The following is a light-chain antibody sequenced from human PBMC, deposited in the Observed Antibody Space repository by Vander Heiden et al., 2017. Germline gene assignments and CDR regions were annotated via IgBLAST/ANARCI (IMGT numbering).Light chain of an antibody. J-gene: IGKJ5*01. Sequence: DIKMTQSLSSLSASVGDRVTITCRASQSISSYLNWYQQRPGKAPKLLIYAASSLQSGVPSRFSGSGSGTDFTLTISSLQPEDFATYYCQQSYSTLPITFGQGTRLEI. CDR3: QQSYSTLPIT. CDR1: QSISSY. CDR2: AAS. V-gene: IGKV1-39*01.